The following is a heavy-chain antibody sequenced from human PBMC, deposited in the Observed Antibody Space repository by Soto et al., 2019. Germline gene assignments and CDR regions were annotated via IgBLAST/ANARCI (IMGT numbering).Heavy chain of an antibody. J-gene: IGHJ6*02. Sequence: PVGSLKLSCVGSGFPFSTYSINWVRQAPGKGLEWVSSIGSRTDIYYADSVKGRFTISRDNAKNSVSLQMNSLRAEDTAVYYCAREYTAWPLAYGLDVWGQGTTVTVSS. CDR2: IGSRTDI. D-gene: IGHD2-2*02. V-gene: IGHV3-21*01. CDR3: AREYTAWPLAYGLDV. CDR1: GFPFSTYS.